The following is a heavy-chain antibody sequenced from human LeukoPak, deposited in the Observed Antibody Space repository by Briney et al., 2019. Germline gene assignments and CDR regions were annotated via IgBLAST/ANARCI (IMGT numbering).Heavy chain of an antibody. D-gene: IGHD5-12*01. Sequence: PGGSLSHSCPACGLIFSSYAMSWVRQARGRGVEGVSAISGSGGSTYYADSVKGRFTISRDNSKNTLYLQMNRLRAEDTAVYYCAKGVGYSGYDRYDYWGQGTLVTVSS. V-gene: IGHV3-23*01. CDR3: AKGVGYSGYDRYDY. CDR1: GLIFSSYA. J-gene: IGHJ4*02. CDR2: ISGSGGST.